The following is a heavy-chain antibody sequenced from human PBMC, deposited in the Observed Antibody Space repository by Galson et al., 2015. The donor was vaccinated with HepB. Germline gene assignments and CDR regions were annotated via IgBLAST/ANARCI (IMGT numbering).Heavy chain of an antibody. D-gene: IGHD1-7*01. CDR3: ARAYNWNYVTGDAFDI. J-gene: IGHJ3*02. CDR2: IIPIFGTA. Sequence: SVKVSCKASGSTFSSYAISWVRQAPGQGLEWMGGIIPIFGTANYAQKFQGRVTITADESTSTAYMELSSLRSDDTAVYYCARAYNWNYVTGDAFDIWGQGTMVTVSS. V-gene: IGHV1-69*13. CDR1: GSTFSSYA.